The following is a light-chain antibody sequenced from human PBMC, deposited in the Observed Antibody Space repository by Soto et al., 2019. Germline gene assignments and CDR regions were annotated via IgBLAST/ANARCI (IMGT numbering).Light chain of an antibody. V-gene: IGKV3-15*01. CDR3: QQYNNWPPWT. Sequence: EIVMTQSPATLSVSPGERATLSRRASQSVSNNLAWYQQKAGQAPRLLIYGASTRATGIPARFSGSGSGTEFTLTISSLQSEDFAVYYCQQYNNWPPWTFGQGTKVEIK. J-gene: IGKJ1*01. CDR2: GAS. CDR1: QSVSNN.